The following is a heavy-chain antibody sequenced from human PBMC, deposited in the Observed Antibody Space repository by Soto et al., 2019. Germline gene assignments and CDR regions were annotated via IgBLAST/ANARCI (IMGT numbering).Heavy chain of an antibody. D-gene: IGHD5-18*01. CDR2: INPNSGGT. Sequence: ASVKVSCKASGYTFTVYYMHWVRQAPGQGLEWMGWINPNSGGTNYAQKFQGWVTMTRDTSISTAYMELSRLRSDDTAVYYCALEPGYGASDYWGKGTLVTVSS. J-gene: IGHJ4*02. CDR1: GYTFTVYY. CDR3: ALEPGYGASDY. V-gene: IGHV1-2*04.